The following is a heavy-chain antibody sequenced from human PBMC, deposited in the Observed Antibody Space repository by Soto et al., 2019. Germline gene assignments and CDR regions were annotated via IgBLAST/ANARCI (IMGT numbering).Heavy chain of an antibody. CDR3: ATEKPGDLWHYMDV. D-gene: IGHD7-27*01. Sequence: ASVKVSFKVAGYTLTQLSMPWVRQAPGKGLEWMGGFDPEDGETIYAQKFQGRVTMAEDTSTDTAYMELSSLRSEDTAVYYCATEKPGDLWHYMDVWGKGTTVTVSS. J-gene: IGHJ6*03. V-gene: IGHV1-24*01. CDR2: FDPEDGET. CDR1: GYTLTQLS.